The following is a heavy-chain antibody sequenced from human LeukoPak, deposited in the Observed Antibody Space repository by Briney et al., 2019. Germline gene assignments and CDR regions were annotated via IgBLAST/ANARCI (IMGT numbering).Heavy chain of an antibody. CDR2: VHYSVST. V-gene: IGHV4-39*01. CDR3: AKTTYYDNSGYYY. J-gene: IGHJ4*02. Sequence: PSESLSLTCTLSGDSISRSNFYCGWIRHPPGKGLEWVGGVHYSVSTYYNPFLKRPVNISVDTSKNQFSPKLNSVTAAEPAVYYCAKTTYYDNSGYYYWGQGTLVTVSS. D-gene: IGHD3-22*01. CDR1: GDSISRSNFY.